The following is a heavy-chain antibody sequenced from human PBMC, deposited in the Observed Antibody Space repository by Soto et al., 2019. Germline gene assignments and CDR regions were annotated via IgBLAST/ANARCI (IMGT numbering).Heavy chain of an antibody. J-gene: IGHJ4*02. CDR2: IGSKAYGETR. CDR1: GSTFADYA. CDR3: TRAPTSGFDS. V-gene: IGHV3-49*03. Sequence: GGSLRLSCTTSGSTFADYAMSWFRQAPGKGLEWVGHIGSKAYGETREYAASVKDRFTISRDDSEGVAYLQMNSLKTEDTALYYCTRAPTSGFDSWGQGTLVTVSS. D-gene: IGHD6-19*01.